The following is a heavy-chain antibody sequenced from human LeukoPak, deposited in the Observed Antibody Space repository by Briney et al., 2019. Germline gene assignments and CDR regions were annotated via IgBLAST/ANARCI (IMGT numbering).Heavy chain of an antibody. V-gene: IGHV3-21*01. D-gene: IGHD5-24*01. CDR3: ARGEDAYKQGY. CDR2: ISSSSSYI. CDR1: GFTFSSYS. J-gene: IGHJ4*02. Sequence: GGSLRLSCAVSGFTFSSYSMNWVRQAPGKGLEWVSSISSSSSYIYYADSVKGRFTISRDNAKNSLYLQMNSLRAEDTAVYYCARGEDAYKQGYWGQGTLVTVSS.